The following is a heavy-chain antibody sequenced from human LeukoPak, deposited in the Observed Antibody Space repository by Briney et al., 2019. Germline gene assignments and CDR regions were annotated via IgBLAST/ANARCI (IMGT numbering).Heavy chain of an antibody. CDR3: ARGYDYVWGSYRYTENPFDY. V-gene: IGHV3-33*01. J-gene: IGHJ4*02. CDR1: GFTFSSYG. Sequence: GRSLRLSCAASGFTFSSYGMHWVRQAPGKGLEWVAVIWYDGSNKYYADSVKGRFTISRDNSKNTLYLQMNSLGAEDTAVYYCARGYDYVWGSYRYTENPFDYWGQGTLVTVSS. CDR2: IWYDGSNK. D-gene: IGHD3-16*02.